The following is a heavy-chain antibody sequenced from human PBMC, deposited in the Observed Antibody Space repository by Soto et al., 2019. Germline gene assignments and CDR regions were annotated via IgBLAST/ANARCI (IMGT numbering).Heavy chain of an antibody. CDR1: GYTFTSYD. CDR3: SRGLRHYYYDSSGSSPYYYYGMDV. CDR2: MNPNSGNT. Sequence: ASVKVSCKASGYTFTSYDMNWVRQANGQGLEWMGWMNPNSGNTGYAQKFQGRVTMTRNTSISTAYMELSSLRSEDTAVYYCSRGLRHYYYDSSGSSPYYYYGMDVWGQGTTVTVSS. J-gene: IGHJ6*02. D-gene: IGHD3-22*01. V-gene: IGHV1-8*01.